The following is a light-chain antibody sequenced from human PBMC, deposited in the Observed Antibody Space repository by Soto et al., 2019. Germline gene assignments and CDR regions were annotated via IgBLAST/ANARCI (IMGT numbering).Light chain of an antibody. CDR2: RAS. CDR1: QSLSGNY. V-gene: IGKV3-20*01. Sequence: NVLTQSPGTLSLSPGQRATLSCRASQSLSGNYLAWYQQKPGQAPRVLIYRASIRATGISDRFSGSGSGTDFTLTISRLEPEDFAVYYCQQYGASPWTFGQGAKVDIK. CDR3: QQYGASPWT. J-gene: IGKJ1*01.